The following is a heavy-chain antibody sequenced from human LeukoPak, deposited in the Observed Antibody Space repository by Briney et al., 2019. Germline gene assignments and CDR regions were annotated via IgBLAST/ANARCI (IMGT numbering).Heavy chain of an antibody. CDR1: GGSISSGGYY. J-gene: IGHJ4*02. CDR3: ARSQRLGYCSSTSCHDY. V-gene: IGHV4-31*03. Sequence: TSSQTLSLTCTVSGGSISSGGYYWSWIRQHPGKGLEWIGYIYYSGSTYYNPSLKSRVTISVDTSKNQFSLKLSSVTAADTAVYYCARSQRLGYCSSTSCHDYWGQGTLVTVSS. D-gene: IGHD2-2*01. CDR2: IYYSGST.